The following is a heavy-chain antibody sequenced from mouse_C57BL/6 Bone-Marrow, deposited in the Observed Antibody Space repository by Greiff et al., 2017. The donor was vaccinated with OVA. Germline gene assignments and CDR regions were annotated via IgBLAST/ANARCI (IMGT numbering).Heavy chain of an antibody. D-gene: IGHD2-1*01. CDR3: ASFYGNYFDY. CDR1: GYSITSGYY. J-gene: IGHJ2*01. Sequence: DVQLQESGPGLVKPSQSLSLTCSVTGYSITSGYYWNWIRQFPGNKLEWMGYISYDGSNNYNPSLKNRISITRDTSKNQFFLKLNSVTTEDTATYYCASFYGNYFDYWGQGTTLTISS. V-gene: IGHV3-6*01. CDR2: ISYDGSN.